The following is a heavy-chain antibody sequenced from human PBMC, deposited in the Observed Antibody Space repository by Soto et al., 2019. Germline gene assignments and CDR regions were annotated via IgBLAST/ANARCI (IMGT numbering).Heavy chain of an antibody. V-gene: IGHV4-31*03. CDR3: ARDGWFGEFRD. CDR1: GGSISSGGYY. Sequence: QVQLQESGPGLVKPSQTLSLTCTVSGGSISSGGYYWSWIRQYPGKGLEWIGYIYYSGSTYYTPSLKSRVTISVDTSKNQFSLKLSSVTAADTAVYYCARDGWFGEFRDWGQGTLVTVSS. J-gene: IGHJ4*02. CDR2: IYYSGST. D-gene: IGHD3-10*01.